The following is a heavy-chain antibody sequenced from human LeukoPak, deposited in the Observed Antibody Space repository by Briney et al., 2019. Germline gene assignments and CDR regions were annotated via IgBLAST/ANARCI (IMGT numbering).Heavy chain of an antibody. V-gene: IGHV3-53*01. CDR3: ARVGYCSSTSCPTGYYYYYGMDV. D-gene: IGHD2-2*01. CDR2: IYSGGST. CDR1: GFTVSSNY. J-gene: IGHJ6*02. Sequence: GGSLRLSCAASGFTVSSNYMNWVRQAPGKGLEWVSVIYSGGSTYYADSVKGRFTISRDSSKNTLYLQMNSLRAEDTAVYYCARVGYCSSTSCPTGYYYYYGMDVWGQGTTVTVSS.